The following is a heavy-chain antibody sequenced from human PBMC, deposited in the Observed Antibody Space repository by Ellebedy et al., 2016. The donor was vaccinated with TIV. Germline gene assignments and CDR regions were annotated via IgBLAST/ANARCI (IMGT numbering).Heavy chain of an antibody. CDR3: AKDDDASSRYSRFHH. V-gene: IGHV3-33*06. J-gene: IGHJ4*02. Sequence: GESLKISCVASGFTFRNHGMHWVRQAPGKGLEWVAVVWHDGSKEYYADSVKGRFTISRDDSKNTVYLQMSSLIAEDTDVYFCAKDDDASSRYSRFHHWGQGTLVTVTS. CDR2: VWHDGSKE. CDR1: GFTFRNHG. D-gene: IGHD3-22*01.